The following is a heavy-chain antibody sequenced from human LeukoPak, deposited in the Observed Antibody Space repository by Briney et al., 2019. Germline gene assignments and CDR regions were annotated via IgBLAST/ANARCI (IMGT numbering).Heavy chain of an antibody. CDR1: GFTFSSYA. D-gene: IGHD3-22*01. V-gene: IGHV3-23*01. J-gene: IGHJ4*02. CDR2: ISGSGGST. CDR3: AKVLHYYYDSSGYYY. Sequence: GGSLRLSCAASGFTFSSYAMYWVRQAPGKGLEWVSAISGSGGSTYYADSVKGRFTISRDNSKNTLYLQMNSLRAEDTAVYYCAKVLHYYYDSSGYYYWGQGTLVTVSS.